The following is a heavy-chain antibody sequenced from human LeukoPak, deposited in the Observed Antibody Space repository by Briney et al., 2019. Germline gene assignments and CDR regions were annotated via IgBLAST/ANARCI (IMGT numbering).Heavy chain of an antibody. V-gene: IGHV4-4*02. D-gene: IGHD3-22*01. J-gene: IGHJ1*01. CDR1: GGSISSSNW. Sequence: PSETLSLTCAVSGGSISSSNWWSWVRPPPGKGLEWIGEIYHSGSTNYNPSLKSRVIISIDMSNSQFSLKLSSVTAADTAVYYCARLGLYDSSGYYYVWGQGTLVTVSS. CDR2: IYHSGST. CDR3: ARLGLYDSSGYYYV.